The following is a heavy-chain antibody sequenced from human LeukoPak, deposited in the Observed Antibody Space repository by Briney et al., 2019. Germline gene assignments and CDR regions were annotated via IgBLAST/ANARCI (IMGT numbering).Heavy chain of an antibody. D-gene: IGHD6-19*01. J-gene: IGHJ6*02. V-gene: IGHV4-34*01. CDR3: ARGPYSSGWDYSYYYGMDV. CDR1: GGSFSGYY. CDR2: INHSGST. Sequence: PSETLSLTCAVYGGSFSGYYWSWIRQPPGKGLEWIGEINHSGSTNYNPSLKSRVTISVDTSKNQFSLKLSSVTAADTAVYYCARGPYSSGWDYSYYYGMDVWGQGTTVTVSS.